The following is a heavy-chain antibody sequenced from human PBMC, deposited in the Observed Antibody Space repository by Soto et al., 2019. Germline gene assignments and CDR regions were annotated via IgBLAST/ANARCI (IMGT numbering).Heavy chain of an antibody. D-gene: IGHD1-7*01. CDR3: ARESGDNWDYEAY. CDR2: IYTSGNT. V-gene: IGHV4-4*07. CDR1: GGSISSYH. J-gene: IGHJ4*02. Sequence: SETLSLTCTVSGGSISSYHWSWIRQSAGKGLEWIGRIYTSGNTHYNPSLKSRVTVSIDTSKNQFFLTVNSVTAADPAVYYCARESGDNWDYEAYWGQGTPVTVSS.